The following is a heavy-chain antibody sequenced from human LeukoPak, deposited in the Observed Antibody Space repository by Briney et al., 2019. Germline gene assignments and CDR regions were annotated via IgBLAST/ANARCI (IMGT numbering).Heavy chain of an antibody. D-gene: IGHD5-18*01. CDR3: VSPRGFSYGYFDY. CDR1: GGSISSSSAY. Sequence: PSETLSLTCTVSGGSISSSSAYWGWIRQPPGKGLEWFGSIYYSKNTYYNPSLKSRVTISADTSKNQFSLTLGSVSATDTAVYYCVSPRGFSYGYFDYWGQGTLVTVSS. V-gene: IGHV4-39*01. J-gene: IGHJ4*02. CDR2: IYYSKNT.